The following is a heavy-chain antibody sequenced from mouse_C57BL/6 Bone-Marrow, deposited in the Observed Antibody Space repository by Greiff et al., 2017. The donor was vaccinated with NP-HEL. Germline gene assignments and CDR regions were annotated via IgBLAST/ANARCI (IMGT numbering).Heavy chain of an antibody. CDR3: ARSDGYYLAWFAY. Sequence: EVMLVESGGGLVKPGGSLKLSCAASGFTFSDYGMHWVRQAPEKGLEWVAYISSGSSTIYYADTVKGRFTISRDNAKNTLFLQMTSLRSEDTAMYYCARSDGYYLAWFAYWGQGTLVTVSA. V-gene: IGHV5-17*01. D-gene: IGHD2-3*01. CDR2: ISSGSSTI. J-gene: IGHJ3*01. CDR1: GFTFSDYG.